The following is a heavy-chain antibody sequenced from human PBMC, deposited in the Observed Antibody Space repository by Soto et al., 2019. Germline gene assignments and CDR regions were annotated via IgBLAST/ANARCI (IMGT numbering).Heavy chain of an antibody. CDR1: GFTFSSYA. CDR3: ARDPSITIFGVVIIPESYYFDY. D-gene: IGHD3-3*01. Sequence: QVQLVESGGGVVQPGRSLRLSCAASGFTFSSYAMHWVRQAPGKGLEWVAVISYDGSNKYYADSVKGRFTISRDNSKNTLYLQMNSLRAEDTPVYYCARDPSITIFGVVIIPESYYFDYWGQGTLVTVSS. CDR2: ISYDGSNK. V-gene: IGHV3-30-3*01. J-gene: IGHJ4*02.